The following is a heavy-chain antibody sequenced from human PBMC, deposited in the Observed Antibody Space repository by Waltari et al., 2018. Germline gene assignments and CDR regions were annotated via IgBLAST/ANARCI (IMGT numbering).Heavy chain of an antibody. CDR3: ASELTYMSGVRAALRSPKGQDYYYYYGMDV. J-gene: IGHJ6*02. V-gene: IGHV1-2*02. D-gene: IGHD3-10*02. CDR1: GYTFTGYY. CDR2: INPNSGGT. Sequence: QVQLVQSGAEVKKPGASVKVSCKASGYTFTGYYMHWVRQAPGQGLEWMGWINPNSGGTNYAQKFQGRVTMTRDTSISTAYMELSRLRSDDTAVYYCASELTYMSGVRAALRSPKGQDYYYYYGMDVWGQGTTVTVSS.